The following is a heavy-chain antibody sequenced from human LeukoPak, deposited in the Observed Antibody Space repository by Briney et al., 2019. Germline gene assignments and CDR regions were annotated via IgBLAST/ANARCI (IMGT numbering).Heavy chain of an antibody. CDR2: INSDGSST. D-gene: IGHD3-10*01. V-gene: IGHV3-74*01. CDR3: ARQNYGSGDY. CDR1: GFTFSRNW. Sequence: PGGSLRLPCAASGFTFSRNWMHWVRQAPGKGLVWVSRINSDGSSTSYADSVKGRFTISRDNAKNTLYLQMNSLRAEDTAVYYCARQNYGSGDYWGQGTLVTVSS. J-gene: IGHJ4*02.